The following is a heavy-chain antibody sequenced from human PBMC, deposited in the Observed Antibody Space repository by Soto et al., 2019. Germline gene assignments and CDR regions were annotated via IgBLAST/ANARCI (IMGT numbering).Heavy chain of an antibody. D-gene: IGHD2-15*01. Sequence: QVQLQQWGAGLLKPSETLSLTCAVYGGSFSGYYWSWIRQPPGKGLEWIGEINHSGSTNYNPSHKSRVTISVDTSKNQFSLKLSSVTAADTAVYYCARGRYCSGGSCYSPGYYYYGMDVWGQGTTVTVSS. CDR1: GGSFSGYY. CDR3: ARGRYCSGGSCYSPGYYYYGMDV. CDR2: INHSGST. V-gene: IGHV4-34*01. J-gene: IGHJ6*02.